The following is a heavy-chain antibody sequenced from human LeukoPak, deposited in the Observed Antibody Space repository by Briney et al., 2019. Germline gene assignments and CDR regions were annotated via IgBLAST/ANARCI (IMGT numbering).Heavy chain of an antibody. J-gene: IGHJ4*02. CDR1: EFTFPTYA. CDR3: AKRLAVLGPSFDL. Sequence: GGSLRLSCAASEFTFPTYALTGVRKAPGRGLEWVSAISASVTNTYYADSVKGRFTISRDNSKNTLYLQMNSLTAEDTAVYYCAKRLAVLGPSFDLWGQGALVTVSS. V-gene: IGHV3-23*01. D-gene: IGHD6-19*01. CDR2: ISASVTNT.